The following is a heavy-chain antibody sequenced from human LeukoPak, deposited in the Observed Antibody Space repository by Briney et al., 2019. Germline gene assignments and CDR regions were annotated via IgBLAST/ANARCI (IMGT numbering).Heavy chain of an antibody. CDR1: GYTFTSYG. Sequence: GASVKVSCKASGYTFTSYGISWVRQAPGQGLEWMGWISAYNGNTNYAQKLQGRVTMTTDTSTSTAYMELRSLRSDDTAVYYCARGSGPGGWPAFNGMDVWGQGTTVTVSS. CDR2: ISAYNGNT. CDR3: ARGSGPGGWPAFNGMDV. D-gene: IGHD6-19*01. V-gene: IGHV1-18*01. J-gene: IGHJ6*02.